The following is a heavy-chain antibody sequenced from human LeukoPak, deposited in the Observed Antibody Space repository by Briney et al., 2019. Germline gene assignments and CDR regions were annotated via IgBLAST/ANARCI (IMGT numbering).Heavy chain of an antibody. V-gene: IGHV1-46*01. CDR2: INPSSGST. CDR1: GYTFTSYY. D-gene: IGHD2/OR15-2a*01. CDR3: ARDRSLVTAVCGSMNY. J-gene: IGHJ4*02. Sequence: ASVKVSCKASGYTFTSYYMHWVRRAPGQGLEWMGIINPSSGSTSYAQKFQGRVTMTKDTSTSTVYMELSSLRSEDTAVYYCARDRSLVTAVCGSMNYWGQGTLVTVSS.